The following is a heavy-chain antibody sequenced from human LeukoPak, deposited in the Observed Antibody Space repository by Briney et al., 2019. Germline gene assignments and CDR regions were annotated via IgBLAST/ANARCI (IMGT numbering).Heavy chain of an antibody. Sequence: GGSPRLSCAASGFTFSSYWMHWVRQAPGKGLVWVSRINTNGSPTQYADSVKGRFTISRDNAKNTLYLQMNSLRAEDTAVYYCAGDLISGSGSLGYWGQGTLVTVSS. V-gene: IGHV3-74*01. J-gene: IGHJ4*02. D-gene: IGHD3-10*01. CDR1: GFTFSSYW. CDR2: INTNGSPT. CDR3: AGDLISGSGSLGY.